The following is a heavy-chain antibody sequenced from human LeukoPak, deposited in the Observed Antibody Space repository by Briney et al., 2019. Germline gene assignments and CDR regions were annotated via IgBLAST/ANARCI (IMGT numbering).Heavy chain of an antibody. CDR3: ARVEGDYYDSSGFGGIDY. CDR2: INPSGGST. CDR1: GYTFTSYY. Sequence: ASVKVSCKASGYTFTSYYMHWVRQAPGQGLEWMGIINPSGGSTSYARKFQGRVTMTRDMSTSTVYMELSSLRSEDTAVYYCARVEGDYYDSSGFGGIDYWGQGTLVTVSS. V-gene: IGHV1-46*01. D-gene: IGHD3-22*01. J-gene: IGHJ4*02.